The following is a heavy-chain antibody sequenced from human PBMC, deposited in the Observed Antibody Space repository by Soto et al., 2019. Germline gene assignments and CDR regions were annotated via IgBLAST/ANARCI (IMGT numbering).Heavy chain of an antibody. D-gene: IGHD3-9*01. J-gene: IGHJ6*02. CDR1: GYTFTGYY. CDR3: AMGTLYYDILTGYPWGGMDV. Sequence: SVKVACKASGYTFTGYYMHWVRQTPGQGLEWMGWIIPNFGTANYAQKFQGRVTITADESTSTAYMELSSLRSEDTAVYYCAMGTLYYDILTGYPWGGMDVWGQGTTVTVSS. V-gene: IGHV1-69*13. CDR2: IIPNFGTA.